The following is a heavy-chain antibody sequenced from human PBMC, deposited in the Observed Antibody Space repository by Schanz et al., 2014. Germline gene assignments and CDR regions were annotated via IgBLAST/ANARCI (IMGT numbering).Heavy chain of an antibody. V-gene: IGHV4-39*01. CDR1: GGSISTSSRY. CDR2: LYYTGKT. D-gene: IGHD3-3*01. J-gene: IGHJ4*02. CDR3: VRHGNYEFWHGPTPQFEN. Sequence: QLHLQESGPGLAKPSETLSLICSVSGGSISTSSRYWGWIRQSPGKGLEWLGCLYYTGKTHYNPSLKSQVTISLDTSNTHFSRTLTSVTAADTAVYYCVRHGNYEFWHGPTPQFENWGQGTLVTVS.